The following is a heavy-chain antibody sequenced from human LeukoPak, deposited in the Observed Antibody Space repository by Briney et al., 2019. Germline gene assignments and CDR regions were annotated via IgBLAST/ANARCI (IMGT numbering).Heavy chain of an antibody. V-gene: IGHV3-7*01. CDR1: GFTFSSYW. D-gene: IGHD1-26*01. CDR2: IKPDGSEK. CDR3: ARGDFESGSYNDAFDI. J-gene: IGHJ3*02. Sequence: GGSLRLSCAASGFTFSSYWMTWVRQAPGKGLEWVANIKPDGSEKYSVDSVKGRFTISRDNAKNSLYLQMNSLRAEDTAVYYCARGDFESGSYNDAFDIWGQGTMVTVS.